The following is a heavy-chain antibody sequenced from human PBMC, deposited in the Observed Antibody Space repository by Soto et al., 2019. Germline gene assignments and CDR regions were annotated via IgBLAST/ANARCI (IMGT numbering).Heavy chain of an antibody. Sequence: GGSLRLSCTTFGFTFADFPLAWFRQAPGKGLEWVSYISSSSSTIYYADSVKGRFTISRDNAKNSLYLQMNSLRAEDTAVYYCARDLSGTPSYYYYYYMDVWGKGTTVTVSS. J-gene: IGHJ6*03. CDR2: ISSSSSTI. V-gene: IGHV3-48*01. D-gene: IGHD1-7*01. CDR3: ARDLSGTPSYYYYYYMDV. CDR1: GFTFADFP.